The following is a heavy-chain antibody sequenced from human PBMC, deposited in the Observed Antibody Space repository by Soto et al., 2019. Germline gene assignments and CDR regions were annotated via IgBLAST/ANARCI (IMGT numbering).Heavy chain of an antibody. Sequence: QVTLKESGPVLVKPTETLTLTCTVSGFSLSNARMGVSWIRQPPGKALEWLAHILSNDEKSYSTSLKSRRTSSRDTYKSQVVLTMTNMDPVDTATYDCARTKPYDYVWADWGQGTLVTVSS. D-gene: IGHD3-16*01. CDR2: ILSNDEK. J-gene: IGHJ4*02. CDR3: ARTKPYDYVWAD. V-gene: IGHV2-26*01. CDR1: GFSLSNARMG.